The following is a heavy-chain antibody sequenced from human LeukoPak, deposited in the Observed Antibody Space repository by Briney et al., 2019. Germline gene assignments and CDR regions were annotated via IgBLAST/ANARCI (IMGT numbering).Heavy chain of an antibody. Sequence: PGGSLRLSCAASGFTFSSYGMHWVRQAPGKGLEWVAFIRYDGSNKYYADSVKGRFTISRDNSKNTLYLQMNSLRAEDTAVYYCAKDGVAGTPYYYYMDVWGKGTTVTISS. V-gene: IGHV3-30*02. CDR2: IRYDGSNK. D-gene: IGHD6-19*01. CDR3: AKDGVAGTPYYYYMDV. CDR1: GFTFSSYG. J-gene: IGHJ6*03.